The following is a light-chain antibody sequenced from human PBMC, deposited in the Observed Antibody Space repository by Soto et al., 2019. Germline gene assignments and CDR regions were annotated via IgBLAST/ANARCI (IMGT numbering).Light chain of an antibody. V-gene: IGKV3-15*01. Sequence: EIVMTQSPATLSVSRGERATLSCRANQAISSNLAWYQQKPGQAPRLLIYDASTRATGIPARLSGSGSGTECTLTISSLESQDFAVYYCQQYYKWPLTLGGGTKVDIK. CDR2: DAS. J-gene: IGKJ4*01. CDR3: QQYYKWPLT. CDR1: QAISSN.